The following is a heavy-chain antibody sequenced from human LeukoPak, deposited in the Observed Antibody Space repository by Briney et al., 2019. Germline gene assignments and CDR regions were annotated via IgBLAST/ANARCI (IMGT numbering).Heavy chain of an antibody. CDR2: IKQDESEK. D-gene: IGHD1-26*01. J-gene: IGHJ4*02. V-gene: IGHV3-7*03. CDR3: ATYSGAHHKTFDD. CDR1: GFSLSTYW. Sequence: GGSLRLSCAASGFSLSTYWMSWVRQAPGKGLEWVANIKQDESEKDYVGSVKGRFTISRDNAKNSLYLQMSSLRAEDTAVYYCATYSGAHHKTFDDWGQGTLVTVSS.